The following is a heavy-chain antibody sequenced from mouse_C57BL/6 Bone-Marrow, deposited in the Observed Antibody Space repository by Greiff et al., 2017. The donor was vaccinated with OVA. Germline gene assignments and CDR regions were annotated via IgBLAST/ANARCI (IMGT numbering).Heavy chain of an antibody. Sequence: EVQLQESGPGMVKPSQSLSLTCTVTGYSITSGYDWHWIRHFPGNKLEWMGYISYSGSTNYNPSLKSRISITHDTSKNHFFLKLNSVTTEDTATYYWARELRFYYFDYWGQGTTLTVSS. D-gene: IGHD1-1*01. V-gene: IGHV3-1*01. CDR3: ARELRFYYFDY. CDR1: GYSITSGYD. CDR2: ISYSGST. J-gene: IGHJ2*01.